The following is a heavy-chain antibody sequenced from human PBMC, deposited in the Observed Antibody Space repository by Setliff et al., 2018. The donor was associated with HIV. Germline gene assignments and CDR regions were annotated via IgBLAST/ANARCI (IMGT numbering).Heavy chain of an antibody. CDR3: ARASSSSWYKFNPYYYYYMDV. CDR1: GFSFSSYA. J-gene: IGHJ6*03. V-gene: IGHV3-30*12. Sequence: PGGSLRLSCAASGFSFSSYAMHWVRQTPGKGLEWVAIIFHDGSNKYYADSVKGRFTISRDNAKNSLYLQMNSLSAEDTAVYYCARASSSSWYKFNPYYYYYMDVWGKGTTVTVSS. D-gene: IGHD6-13*01. CDR2: IFHDGSNK.